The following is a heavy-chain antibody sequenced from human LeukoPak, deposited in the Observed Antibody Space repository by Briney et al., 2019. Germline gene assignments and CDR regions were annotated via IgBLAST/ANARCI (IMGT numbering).Heavy chain of an antibody. J-gene: IGHJ4*02. D-gene: IGHD5-12*01. Sequence: GGSLRLSCAASGFTFSSYSMNWVRQAPGKGLEWVSSISSSSSYIYYADSVKGRFTISRDNAKNSLYLQMNSLRAEDTAVYYCARRIVATKHFDYWGQGTLVTVS. V-gene: IGHV3-21*01. CDR2: ISSSSSYI. CDR3: ARRIVATKHFDY. CDR1: GFTFSSYS.